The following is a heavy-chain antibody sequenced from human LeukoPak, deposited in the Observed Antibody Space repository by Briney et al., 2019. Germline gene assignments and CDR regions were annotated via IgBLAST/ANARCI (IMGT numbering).Heavy chain of an antibody. Sequence: SETLSLTCTVSGGSISNSYWSWIRQPPGKGLEWIGYIYYGGKTNYNPSLKSRVAMSVDTSKNHSSLKLSSLTAADTAVYYCARLRDLYNVFEYWGQGALVTVSS. CDR1: GGSISNSY. V-gene: IGHV4-59*12. D-gene: IGHD1-1*01. CDR2: IYYGGKT. J-gene: IGHJ4*02. CDR3: ARLRDLYNVFEY.